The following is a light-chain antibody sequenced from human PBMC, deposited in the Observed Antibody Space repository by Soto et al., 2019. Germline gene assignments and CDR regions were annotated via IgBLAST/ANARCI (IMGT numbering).Light chain of an antibody. CDR3: RSYDSSLSGYV. CDR2: GNS. CDR1: SSNIGAGYD. Sequence: QSVLAQPPSVSGAPLQRVTISCTGSSSNIGAGYDVHWYQQLPGTAPKLLIYGNSNRPSGVPDRFSGSKSGTSASLAITGLQAEDEADYYCRSYDSSLSGYVFGTGTKVTVL. J-gene: IGLJ1*01. V-gene: IGLV1-40*01.